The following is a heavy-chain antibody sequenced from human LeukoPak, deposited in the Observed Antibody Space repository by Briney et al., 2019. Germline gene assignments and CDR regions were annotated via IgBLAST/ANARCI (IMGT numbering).Heavy chain of an antibody. D-gene: IGHD3-9*01. J-gene: IGHJ4*02. V-gene: IGHV1-2*02. CDR3: ARPRRGVRYFDWFFDY. CDR1: GYTFTGYY. Sequence: GASVKVSCKASGYTFTGYYMHWVRQAPGQGLEWMGWINPNSGGTNYAQKFQGRVTMTRDTSISTAYMELSRLRSDDTAVYYCARPRRGVRYFDWFFDYWGQGTLVTVSS. CDR2: INPNSGGT.